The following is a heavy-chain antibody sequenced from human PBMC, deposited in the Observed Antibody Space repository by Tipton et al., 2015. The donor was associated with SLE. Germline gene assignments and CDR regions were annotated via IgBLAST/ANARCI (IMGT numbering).Heavy chain of an antibody. D-gene: IGHD3-10*01. CDR2: IWYDGSNK. J-gene: IGHJ4*02. Sequence: SGFTFSSYGMHWVRQAPGKGLEWVAVIWYDGSNKYYADSVKGRFTISRDNSKNTLYLQMNSLRAEDTAVYYCARPLRGTMVLGYYFDYWGQGTLVTVSS. V-gene: IGHV3-30*19. CDR1: GFTFSSYG. CDR3: ARPLRGTMVLGYYFDY.